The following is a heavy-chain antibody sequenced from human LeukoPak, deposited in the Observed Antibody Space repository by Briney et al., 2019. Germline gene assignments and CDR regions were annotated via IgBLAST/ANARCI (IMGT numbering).Heavy chain of an antibody. J-gene: IGHJ4*02. V-gene: IGHV3-21*01. D-gene: IGHD3-3*01. CDR1: RFTFSSYA. CDR3: ARSLKLIYYDFWSGSDY. Sequence: GGSLRLSCAASRFTFSSYAMSWVRQAPGKGLEWVSSISSSSSYIYYADSVKGRFTISRDNAKNSLYLQMNSLRAEDTAVYYCARSLKLIYYDFWSGSDYWGQGTLVTVSS. CDR2: ISSSSSYI.